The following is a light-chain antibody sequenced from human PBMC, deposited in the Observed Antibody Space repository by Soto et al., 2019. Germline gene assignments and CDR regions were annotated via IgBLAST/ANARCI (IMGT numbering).Light chain of an antibody. Sequence: EVVLTQSPGTLSLSPGGRATLSCRASQSVSRRLAWYQQRPGQSPRLLISGASMRASGVPVRFIGSGSGTDFTLTITRLEPEDFAVYYCQQYNNWPHTFGPGTKVDIK. CDR2: GAS. CDR3: QQYNNWPHT. J-gene: IGKJ3*01. V-gene: IGKV3D-15*01. CDR1: QSVSRR.